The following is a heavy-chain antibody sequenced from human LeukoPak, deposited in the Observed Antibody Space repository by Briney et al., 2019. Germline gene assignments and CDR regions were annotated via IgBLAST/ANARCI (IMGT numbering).Heavy chain of an antibody. Sequence: SCKASGGTFSSYWMHWVRQAPGKGLVWVSRINSDGSSTSYADSVKGQFTISRDNAKNTLYLQMNSLRAEDTAVYYCARDDSSGYYYYQGYWGQGTLVTVSS. V-gene: IGHV3-74*01. CDR1: GGTFSSYW. CDR3: ARDDSSGYYYYQGY. CDR2: INSDGSST. D-gene: IGHD3-22*01. J-gene: IGHJ4*02.